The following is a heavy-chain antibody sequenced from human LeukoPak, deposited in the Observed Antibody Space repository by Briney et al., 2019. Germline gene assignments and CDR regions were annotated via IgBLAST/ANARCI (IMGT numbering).Heavy chain of an antibody. V-gene: IGHV3-74*01. CDR1: GFTFSGNW. CDR2: INGDGSST. CDR3: ASLGGITVTGPYDFDY. Sequence: GGSLRLSCAASGFTFSGNWMNWVRQAPGKGLVWVSRINGDGSSTSYADSVKGRFTISRDNARNTLYLQMNSLRAEDTAVYYCASLGGITVTGPYDFDYWGQGIPVTVSS. J-gene: IGHJ4*02. D-gene: IGHD1-20*01.